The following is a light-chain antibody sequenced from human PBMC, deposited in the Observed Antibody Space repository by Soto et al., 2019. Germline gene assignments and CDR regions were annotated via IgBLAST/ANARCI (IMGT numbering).Light chain of an antibody. Sequence: EIVMTQSPATLSVSPGERATLSCRASQSVSSNLAWYQQKPGQAPRLLIYGASTRATGIPARFSCSGCGTKFSLTIINLQFKNDARDYCKQYNNWTPCMFGQGHKMKSK. CDR2: GAS. CDR3: KQYNNWTPCM. J-gene: IGKJ1*01. CDR1: QSVSSN. V-gene: IGKV3-15*01.